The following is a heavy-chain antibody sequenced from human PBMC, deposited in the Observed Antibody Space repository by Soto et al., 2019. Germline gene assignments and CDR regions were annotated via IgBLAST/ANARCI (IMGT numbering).Heavy chain of an antibody. CDR3: VRIGVWWCDRYWSDY. CDR1: GFTFSSYW. J-gene: IGHJ4*02. Sequence: EVQLVESGGGVVQPGGSLRLSCAASGFTFSSYWMRWVRQAPGKGLEWVANIKQDGSEKYYVDSVKGRFSISRDNAENSVDLKMMSLRAEDSAVYYCVRIGVWWCDRYWSDYWGQGTMVTVSS. CDR2: IKQDGSEK. D-gene: IGHD3-16*02. V-gene: IGHV3-7*01.